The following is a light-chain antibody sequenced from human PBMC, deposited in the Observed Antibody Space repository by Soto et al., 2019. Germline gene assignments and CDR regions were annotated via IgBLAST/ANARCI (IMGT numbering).Light chain of an antibody. CDR3: SSYAGSNNPPYV. CDR2: EVS. CDR1: SSDVGGYNY. V-gene: IGLV2-8*01. Sequence: QSALTQPPSASGSPGQSVTISCTGTSSDVGGYNYVSWYQQHPGKAPKLMIYEVSKRPSGVPDRFSGSKSGNTASLTVSCLQAEDEADYYCSSYAGSNNPPYVFGTGTKVTVL. J-gene: IGLJ1*01.